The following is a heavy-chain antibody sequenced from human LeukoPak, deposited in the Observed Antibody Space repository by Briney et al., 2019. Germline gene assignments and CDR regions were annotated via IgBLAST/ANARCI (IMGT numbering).Heavy chain of an antibody. CDR3: ARDLEAAGYFDN. D-gene: IGHD6-13*01. CDR1: GASFISYY. CDR2: IYTSGNT. Sequence: KPSETLSLTCTVSGASFISYYWTWIRQPAGKGLEWIGRIYTSGNTNYNPSLKSRVTMSVDTSKNQFSLKLTSVTAADTAVYYCARDLEAAGYFDNWGQGTLVTVSS. J-gene: IGHJ4*02. V-gene: IGHV4-4*07.